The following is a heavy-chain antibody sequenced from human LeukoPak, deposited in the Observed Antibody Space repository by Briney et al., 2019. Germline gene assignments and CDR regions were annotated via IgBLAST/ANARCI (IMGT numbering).Heavy chain of an antibody. CDR2: INNSGVHT. J-gene: IGHJ4*02. CDR3: AKAAYNYGPFDY. V-gene: IGHV3-23*01. D-gene: IGHD5-18*01. CDR1: EFTFSNYA. Sequence: GGSLRLSCEASEFTFSNYAMSWVRQAPGKGLEWVSIINNSGVHTSYADSVKGRFTISRDNSKNTLYLQMNSLRAEDTAVYYCAKAAYNYGPFDYWDQGTLVLVSS.